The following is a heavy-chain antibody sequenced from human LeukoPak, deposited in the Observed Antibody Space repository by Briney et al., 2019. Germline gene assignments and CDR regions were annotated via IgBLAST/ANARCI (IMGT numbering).Heavy chain of an antibody. CDR1: GGSISSYY. Sequence: SETLSLTCTVSGGSISSYYWSWIRQPPGKGLERVGYNYYSGSTNYNPSLKSRVTISVDTSKNQFSLKLSFVTAADTAVYYCARQGSSSWYGYYYYYGMDVWGQGTTVTVSS. V-gene: IGHV4-59*08. J-gene: IGHJ6*02. CDR2: NYYSGST. CDR3: ARQGSSSWYGYYYYYGMDV. D-gene: IGHD6-13*01.